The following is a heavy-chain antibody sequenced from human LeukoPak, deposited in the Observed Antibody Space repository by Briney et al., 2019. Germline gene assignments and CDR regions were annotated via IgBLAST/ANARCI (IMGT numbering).Heavy chain of an antibody. CDR3: AKESGKFDY. J-gene: IGHJ4*02. CDR1: GLNFDDSA. V-gene: IGHV3-43*02. Sequence: GGSLRLSCVASGLNFDDSAMHWVRQAPGKGLEWVSLISADGGSTFSADSVKGRFSISRDNSKNSLYLQMNSLRSEDTAMYYCAKESGKFDYWDQGTLVAVSS. CDR2: ISADGGST.